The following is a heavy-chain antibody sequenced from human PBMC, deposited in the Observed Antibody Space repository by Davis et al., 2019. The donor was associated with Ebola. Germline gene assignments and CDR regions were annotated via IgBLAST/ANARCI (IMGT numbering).Heavy chain of an antibody. J-gene: IGHJ3*02. D-gene: IGHD3-3*01. Sequence: PGGSLRLSCAASGFTFSNYALSWVRQAPGKGLAWVSTITASGGSTYYADSVRGRFTISRDNSKTTLYLQMNSLRAEDTAVYYCARQQITIFGVVTTAAGAFDIWGQGTMVTVSS. CDR2: ITASGGST. CDR3: ARQQITIFGVVTTAAGAFDI. V-gene: IGHV3-23*01. CDR1: GFTFSNYA.